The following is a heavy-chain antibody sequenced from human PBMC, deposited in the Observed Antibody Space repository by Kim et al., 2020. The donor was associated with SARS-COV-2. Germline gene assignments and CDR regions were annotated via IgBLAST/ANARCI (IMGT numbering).Heavy chain of an antibody. D-gene: IGHD4-17*01. V-gene: IGHV3-23*01. J-gene: IGHJ3*02. CDR3: ATMTTVTYDAFDI. Sequence: YPNTVKGRFNISRDNSKNTLYLQMNSLRAEDTAVYYCATMTTVTYDAFDIWGQGTMVTVSS.